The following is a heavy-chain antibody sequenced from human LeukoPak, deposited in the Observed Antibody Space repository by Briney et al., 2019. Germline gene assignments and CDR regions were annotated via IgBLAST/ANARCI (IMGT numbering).Heavy chain of an antibody. V-gene: IGHV3-30-3*01. Sequence: KTGGSLRLSCAASGFTFSRYAMHWVRQAPGKGLEWVAVISYDGSNKYYADSVKGRFTISRDSSKNTLCLQMNSLRAEDTAVYYCASHYDTSGYHYFDFRGQGTLVTVSS. CDR1: GFTFSRYA. CDR2: ISYDGSNK. CDR3: ASHYDTSGYHYFDF. J-gene: IGHJ4*02. D-gene: IGHD3-22*01.